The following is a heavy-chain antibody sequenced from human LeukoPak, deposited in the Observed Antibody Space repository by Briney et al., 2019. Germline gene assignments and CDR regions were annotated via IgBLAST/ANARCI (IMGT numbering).Heavy chain of an antibody. CDR3: AKDGLANVRYLDWLPFDY. CDR1: GFTFSSYG. CDR2: IRYDGSNK. V-gene: IGHV3-30*02. J-gene: IGHJ4*02. Sequence: PGGSLRLSCAASGFTFSSYGMHWVRQAPGKGLEWVAFIRYDGSNKYYADSVKGRFTISRDNSKNTLYLQMNSLRAEDTAVYYCAKDGLANVRYLDWLPFDYWGQGTLVTVSS. D-gene: IGHD3-9*01.